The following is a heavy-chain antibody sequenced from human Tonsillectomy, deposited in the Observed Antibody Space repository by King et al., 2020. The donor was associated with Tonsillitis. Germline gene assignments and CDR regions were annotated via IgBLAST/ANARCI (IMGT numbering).Heavy chain of an antibody. D-gene: IGHD4-17*01. CDR1: GGSISSYY. J-gene: IGHJ3*02. V-gene: IGHV4-59*01. CDR3: ATLAGLRRGAFDI. Sequence: VQLQESGPGLVKPSETLSLTCTVSGGSISSYYWSWIRQPPGKGLEWIGYIYYSGSTNYNPSLKNRVTISVDTSKNQFSLKLSSVTAADTAVYYCATLAGLRRGAFDIWGQGTMVTVSS. CDR2: IYYSGST.